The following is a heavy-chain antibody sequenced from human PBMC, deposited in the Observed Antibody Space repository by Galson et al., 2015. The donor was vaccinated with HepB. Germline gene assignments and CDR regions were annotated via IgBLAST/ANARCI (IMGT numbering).Heavy chain of an antibody. V-gene: IGHV3-30-3*01. CDR1: GFTFSSYA. CDR3: ARRGSGWHFDY. Sequence: SLRLSCAASGFTFSSYAMHWVRQAPGKGLEWVAVISYDGSNKYYADSVKGRFTISRDNSKNTLYLQMNSLRAEDTAVYYCARRGSGWHFDYWGQGTLVTVSS. J-gene: IGHJ4*02. CDR2: ISYDGSNK. D-gene: IGHD6-19*01.